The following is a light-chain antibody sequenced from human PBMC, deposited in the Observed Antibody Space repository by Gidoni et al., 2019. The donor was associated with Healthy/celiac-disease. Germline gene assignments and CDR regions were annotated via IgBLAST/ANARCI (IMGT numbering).Light chain of an antibody. CDR1: PSVLYSSNNKNY. V-gene: IGKV4-1*01. CDR3: QQYYSTPFT. CDR2: WAS. Sequence: IVMTLSPSSLAVSLCERATINCKSSPSVLYSSNNKNYLAWYQQKPGQPPKLLIYWASTRQAGVPDRFSGSGSGTDFTLTSSSLQAEDVAVYYCQQYYSTPFTFGPGTKVEIK. J-gene: IGKJ3*01.